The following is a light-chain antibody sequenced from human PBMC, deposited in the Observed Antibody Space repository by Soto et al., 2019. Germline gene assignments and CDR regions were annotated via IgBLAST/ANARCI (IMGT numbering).Light chain of an antibody. CDR2: GNI. CDR1: SSNLGAAYD. J-gene: IGLJ3*02. V-gene: IGLV1-40*01. CDR3: QSYDSLSGNWV. Sequence: QSVLTQPPSVCGAPGQRVTISCTGSSSNLGAAYDVHWYQYRPGTASKLLIYGNINRPSGVPDRISGSKFGTSASLTISGLQAEDEADYVCQSYDSLSGNWVFGGGTKLTVL.